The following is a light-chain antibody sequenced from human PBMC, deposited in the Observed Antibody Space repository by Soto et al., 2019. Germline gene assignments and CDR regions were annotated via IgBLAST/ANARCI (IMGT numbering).Light chain of an antibody. V-gene: IGKV1-9*01. CDR2: AAS. CDR1: QGIDTS. J-gene: IGKJ5*01. Sequence: ILLTQSPSSLSASVGDSVTITCRASQGIDTSLAWYQQKPGKAPKLLIYAASNFQSGVPSGFSGSGSGTHFTLTISSLQPEDFATYYCQQLHGYPITFGQGTRLEIK. CDR3: QQLHGYPIT.